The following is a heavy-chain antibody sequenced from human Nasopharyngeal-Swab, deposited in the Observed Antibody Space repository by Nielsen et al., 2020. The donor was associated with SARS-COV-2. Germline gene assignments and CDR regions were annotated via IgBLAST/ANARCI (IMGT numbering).Heavy chain of an antibody. CDR3: AREVGSGAFDI. J-gene: IGHJ3*02. D-gene: IGHD1-26*01. V-gene: IGHV3-48*03. CDR2: ISSSGSTI. CDR1: GFTFSSYE. Sequence: GESLKISCAASGFTFSSYEMNWVRQAPGKGLEWVSYISSSGSTIYYADSVKGRFTISRDNAKNSLHLQMNSLRAEDTAVYYCAREVGSGAFDIWGQGTMVTVSS.